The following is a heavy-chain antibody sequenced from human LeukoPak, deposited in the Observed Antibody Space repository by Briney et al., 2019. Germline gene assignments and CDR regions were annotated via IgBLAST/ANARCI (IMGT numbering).Heavy chain of an antibody. CDR3: AKTLWGLTLLSSDY. J-gene: IGHJ4*02. CDR1: GFTFSTYT. CDR2: ISDSGGST. Sequence: GGSLRLSCAASGFTFSTYTMTWVRQAPGKGLEWVSGISDSGGSTYYADSVKGRFIISRDNSRNTLYLHMNSLRVEDTAVYYCAKTLWGLTLLSSDYWGQGTLVTVSS. D-gene: IGHD3-16*01. V-gene: IGHV3-23*01.